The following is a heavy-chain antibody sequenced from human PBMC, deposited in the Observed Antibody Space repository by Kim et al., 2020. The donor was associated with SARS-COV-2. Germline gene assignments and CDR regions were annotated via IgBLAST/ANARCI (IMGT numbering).Heavy chain of an antibody. CDR2: IVVGSGNT. V-gene: IGHV1-58*01. J-gene: IGHJ6*02. D-gene: IGHD1-1*01. CDR3: AAGLDHYYYYYGMDV. CDR1: GFTFTSSA. Sequence: SVKVSCKASGFTFTSSAVQWVRQARGQRLEWIGWIVVGSGNTNYAQKFQERVTITRDMSTSTAYMELSSLRSEDTAVYYCAAGLDHYYYYYGMDVWGQGTTVTVSS.